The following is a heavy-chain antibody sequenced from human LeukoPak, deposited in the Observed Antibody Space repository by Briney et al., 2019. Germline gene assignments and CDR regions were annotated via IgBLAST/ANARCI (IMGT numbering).Heavy chain of an antibody. J-gene: IGHJ4*02. Sequence: SETLSLTCTVSGGSISSYYWSWIRQPAGKGVEWIGRIYTSGSTNYNPSLKSRVTMSVDTSKNQFSLKLSSVTAADTAVYYCARDSAYSSSYDYWGQGTLVTVSS. D-gene: IGHD6-6*01. CDR3: ARDSAYSSSYDY. V-gene: IGHV4-4*07. CDR2: IYTSGST. CDR1: GGSISSYY.